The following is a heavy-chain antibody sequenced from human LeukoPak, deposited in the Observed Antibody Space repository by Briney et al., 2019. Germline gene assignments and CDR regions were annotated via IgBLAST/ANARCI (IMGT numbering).Heavy chain of an antibody. J-gene: IGHJ4*02. CDR1: GFAFSTYV. CDR2: IWYDGSKD. Sequence: GGSLRLSCAASGFAFSTYVMHWVRQAPGKGLEWVAIIWYDGSKDYHADSVKGRFTISRDNSRNTLFLQMDSLRVEDTALYYCARDVTGSLDYWGQGTLVTVSS. V-gene: IGHV3-33*01. CDR3: ARDVTGSLDY. D-gene: IGHD2-8*02.